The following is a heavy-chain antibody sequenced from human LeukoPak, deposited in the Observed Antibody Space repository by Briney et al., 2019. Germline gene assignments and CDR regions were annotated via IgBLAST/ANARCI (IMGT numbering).Heavy chain of an antibody. Sequence: TGGSLRLSCAASGFTFNTYTMNWVRQAPGKGLEWVSSITASSTAIYAAASVKGRFTISRDNAKNLLYLQMNSQRAEDTAVYYCARTYYDILTGYNPYFDYWGQGILVTVSS. CDR2: ITASSTAI. J-gene: IGHJ4*02. CDR3: ARTYYDILTGYNPYFDY. D-gene: IGHD3-9*01. V-gene: IGHV3-21*01. CDR1: GFTFNTYT.